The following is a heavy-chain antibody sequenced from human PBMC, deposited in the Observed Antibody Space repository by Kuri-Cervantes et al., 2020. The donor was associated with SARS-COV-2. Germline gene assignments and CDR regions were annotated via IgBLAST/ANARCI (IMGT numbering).Heavy chain of an antibody. CDR1: GYTFTSYG. J-gene: IGHJ4*02. CDR3: ARVKAVVGATELRHDRLGLDY. CDR2: VSAYNGNT. D-gene: IGHD1-26*01. Sequence: ASVKVSCKASGYTFTSYGISWVRQAPGQGLEWMGWVSAYNGNTNYAQKLQGRVTMTTDTLRTTAFMELRSLRSDDTAVYYCARVKAVVGATELRHDRLGLDYWGQGTLVTVSS. V-gene: IGHV1-18*01.